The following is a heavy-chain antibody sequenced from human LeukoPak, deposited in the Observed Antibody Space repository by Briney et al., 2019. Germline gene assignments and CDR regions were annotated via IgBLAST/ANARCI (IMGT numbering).Heavy chain of an antibody. CDR1: GGSFSGYY. J-gene: IGHJ1*01. Sequence: TSETLSLTCAVYGGSFSGYYWSWIRQPPGKGLEWIGEINHSGSTNYNPSLKSRVTISVDTSKNQFSLKLSSVTAADTAVYYCARHQACSSTSCYYAEYFQHWGQGTLVTVSS. D-gene: IGHD2-2*01. CDR3: ARHQACSSTSCYYAEYFQH. V-gene: IGHV4-34*01. CDR2: INHSGST.